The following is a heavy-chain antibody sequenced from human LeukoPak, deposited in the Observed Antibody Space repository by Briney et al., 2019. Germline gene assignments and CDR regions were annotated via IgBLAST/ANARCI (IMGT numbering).Heavy chain of an antibody. J-gene: IGHJ3*02. CDR1: GFTFSDYY. CDR3: ARGNGYRSAFDI. CDR2: ISRSGSTI. D-gene: IGHD5-24*01. Sequence: GGSLRLSCAASGFTFSDYYMSWLRQAPGKGLEWVSYISRSGSTIYYADSVKGRFTISRDNAKNSLYLQMNSLRADDTAVYSCARGNGYRSAFDIWGQGTMVTVSS. V-gene: IGHV3-11*01.